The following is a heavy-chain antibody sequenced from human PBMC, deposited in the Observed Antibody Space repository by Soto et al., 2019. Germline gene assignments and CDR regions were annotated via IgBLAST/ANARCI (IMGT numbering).Heavy chain of an antibody. Sequence: SETLSLTCTVSGGSISSSSYYWGWIRQPPGKGLEWIGGIYYSGSTYYNPSLKSRVTISVDTSKNQFSLKLSSVTAADTAVYYCARQSDSSSSLSYYYGMDVWGQGTTVTVSS. D-gene: IGHD6-6*01. J-gene: IGHJ6*02. CDR1: GGSISSSSYY. V-gene: IGHV4-39*01. CDR3: ARQSDSSSSLSYYYGMDV. CDR2: IYYSGST.